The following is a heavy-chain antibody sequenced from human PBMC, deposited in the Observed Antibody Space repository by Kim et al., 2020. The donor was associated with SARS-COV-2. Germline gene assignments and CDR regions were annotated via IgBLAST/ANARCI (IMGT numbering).Heavy chain of an antibody. J-gene: IGHJ6*02. CDR1: GFTFSDHY. CDR3: ARGGYCSSGSWLGDYYGMDV. Sequence: GGSLRLSCAASGFTFSDHYMDWVRQAPGKGLEWVGRARNKANSYTTEYAASVKGRFTISRDDSKTSLYLQMNSLKTEDTAVYYCARGGYCSSGSWLGDYYGMDVWGHGTTVTVSS. V-gene: IGHV3-72*01. CDR2: ARNKANSYTT. D-gene: IGHD2-15*01.